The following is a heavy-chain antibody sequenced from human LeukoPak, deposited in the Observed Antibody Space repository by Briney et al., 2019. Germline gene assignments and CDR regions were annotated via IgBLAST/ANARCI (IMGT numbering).Heavy chain of an antibody. Sequence: GASVKVFCKASGYTFTSYDINWVRQATGQGLEWMGWMNPNSGNTGYAQKFQGRVTMTRNTSISTAYMELSSLRSEDTAVYYCARGQKWELRYNWFDPWGQGTLGTVSS. J-gene: IGHJ5*02. V-gene: IGHV1-8*01. CDR1: GYTFTSYD. CDR3: ARGQKWELRYNWFDP. CDR2: MNPNSGNT. D-gene: IGHD1-26*01.